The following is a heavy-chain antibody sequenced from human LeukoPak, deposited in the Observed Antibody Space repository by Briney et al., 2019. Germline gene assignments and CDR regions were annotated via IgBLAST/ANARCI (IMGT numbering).Heavy chain of an antibody. J-gene: IGHJ4*02. D-gene: IGHD2-21*02. CDR2: INHSGYT. Sequence: SETLSLTCAVSGVSFGDYYWSWVRQTPGKGLEWIGEINHSGYTNDSPSLKSRVTLSIDTSMKQFSLNLRSVTVADTGIYYCTSMTAGHDYWGQGTLVTVSS. CDR1: GVSFGDYY. V-gene: IGHV4-34*01. CDR3: TSMTAGHDY.